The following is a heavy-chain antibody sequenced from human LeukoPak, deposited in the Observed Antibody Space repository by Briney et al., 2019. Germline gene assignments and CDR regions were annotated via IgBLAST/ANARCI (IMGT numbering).Heavy chain of an antibody. Sequence: SETLSLTCTVPGGSISSYYWSWIRQPPGKGLEWIGYIYYSGSTNYNPSLKSRVTISVDTSKNQFSLKLSSVTAADTAVYYCARPGYRSGFTNDAFDIWGQGTMVTVSS. CDR2: IYYSGST. CDR1: GGSISSYY. CDR3: ARPGYRSGFTNDAFDI. D-gene: IGHD6-19*01. J-gene: IGHJ3*02. V-gene: IGHV4-59*08.